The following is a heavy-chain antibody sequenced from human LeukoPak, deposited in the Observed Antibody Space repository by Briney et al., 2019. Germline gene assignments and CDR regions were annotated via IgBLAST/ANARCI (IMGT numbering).Heavy chain of an antibody. Sequence: GGSLRLSCAASGFTVSSNYMSWIRQAPGNALEWVSYISSSGSTIYYADSVKGRFTISRDNAKNSLYLQMNSLRAEDTAVYYCAKDGDIVATIDDYWGQGTLVTVSS. CDR1: GFTVSSNY. CDR3: AKDGDIVATIDDY. D-gene: IGHD5-12*01. J-gene: IGHJ4*02. CDR2: ISSSGSTI. V-gene: IGHV3-11*01.